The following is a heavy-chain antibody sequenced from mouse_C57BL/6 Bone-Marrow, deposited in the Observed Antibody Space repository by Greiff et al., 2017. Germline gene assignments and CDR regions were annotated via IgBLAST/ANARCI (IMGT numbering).Heavy chain of an antibody. D-gene: IGHD4-1*01. Sequence: EVKVEESGEGLVKPGGSLKLSCAASGFTFSSYAMSWVRQTPEKRLEWVAYISSGGDYIYYADTVKGRFTISRDNARNTLYLQMSSLKSEDTAMYYCTRQLVQYYFDYWGQGTTLTVSS. CDR3: TRQLVQYYFDY. CDR1: GFTFSSYA. J-gene: IGHJ2*01. CDR2: ISSGGDYI. V-gene: IGHV5S21*01.